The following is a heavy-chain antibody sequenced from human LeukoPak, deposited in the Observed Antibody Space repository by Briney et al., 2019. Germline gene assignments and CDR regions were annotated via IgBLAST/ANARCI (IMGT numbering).Heavy chain of an antibody. D-gene: IGHD4-11*01. Sequence: SETLSLTCTVSGGSISSSSYYWGWLRQPPGKGLEWIGSIYYSGSTYYNPSLKSRVTISVDTSKNQFSLKLSSVTAADTAVYYCATLTTDLSGYFQHWGQGTLVTVSS. CDR3: ATLTTDLSGYFQH. V-gene: IGHV4-39*01. J-gene: IGHJ1*01. CDR1: GGSISSSSYY. CDR2: IYYSGST.